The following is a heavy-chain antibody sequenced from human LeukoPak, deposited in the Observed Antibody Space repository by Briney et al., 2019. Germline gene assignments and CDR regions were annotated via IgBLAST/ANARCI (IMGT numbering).Heavy chain of an antibody. CDR3: ARQGPIVVVPAAISAFDI. D-gene: IGHD2-2*02. CDR2: LYTSGST. Sequence: SETLSLTCTVSGGSINSYYWSWIRQPAGKGLEWIGRLYTSGSTTYNPSLKSRVTISVDTSKNQFSLKLSSVTAADTAVYYCARQGPIVVVPAAISAFDIWGQGTMVTVSS. J-gene: IGHJ3*02. V-gene: IGHV4-4*07. CDR1: GGSINSYY.